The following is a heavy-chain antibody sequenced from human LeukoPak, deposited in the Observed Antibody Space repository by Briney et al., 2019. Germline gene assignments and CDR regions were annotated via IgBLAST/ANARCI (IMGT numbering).Heavy chain of an antibody. CDR3: STTYYYDSSEGY. V-gene: IGHV3-15*07. CDR2: IKSKTDGGTT. J-gene: IGHJ4*02. CDR1: GFTFSSYS. Sequence: GGSLRLSCAASGFTFSSYSMNWVRQAPGKGLEWVGRIKSKTDGGTTDYAAPVKGRFTISRDDSKNTLYLQMNSLKTEDTAVYYCSTTYYYDSSEGYWGQGTLVTVSP. D-gene: IGHD3-22*01.